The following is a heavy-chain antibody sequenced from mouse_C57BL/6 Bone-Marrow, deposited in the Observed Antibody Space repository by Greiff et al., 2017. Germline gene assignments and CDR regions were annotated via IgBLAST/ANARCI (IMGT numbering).Heavy chain of an antibody. V-gene: IGHV5-9-1*02. D-gene: IGHD2-1*01. J-gene: IGHJ3*01. CDR1: GFTFSSYA. CDR3: TRALLFPGRCAY. CDR2: ISSGGDYI. Sequence: EVQLVESGEGLVKPGGSLKLSCAASGFTFSSYAMSWVRQTPEKRLEWVAYISSGGDYIYYADTVKGRFTISRDNARNTLYLQMSSLKSEDTAMYDCTRALLFPGRCAYWGQGTLVTVSA.